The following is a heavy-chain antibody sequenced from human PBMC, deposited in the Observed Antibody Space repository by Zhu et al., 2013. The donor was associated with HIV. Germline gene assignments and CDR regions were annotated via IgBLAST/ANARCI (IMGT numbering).Heavy chain of an antibody. D-gene: IGHD3-3*02. CDR1: GYTFTSYD. CDR2: MNPNSGNT. J-gene: IGHJ6*02. Sequence: QVQLVQSGAEVKKPGASVKVSCKASGYTFTSYDINWVRQATGQGLEWMGWMNPNSGNTGYAQKFQGRVTMTRNTSISTAYMELSSLRSEDTAVYYCAVSFLAGSTLYYYYGMDVWAKGPRSPSP. V-gene: IGHV1-8*01. CDR3: AVSFLAGSTLYYYYGMDV.